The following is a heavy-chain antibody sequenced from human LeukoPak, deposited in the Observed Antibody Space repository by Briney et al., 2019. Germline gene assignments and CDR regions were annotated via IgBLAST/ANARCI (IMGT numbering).Heavy chain of an antibody. J-gene: IGHJ3*02. Sequence: ASVKVSCKASGYTFTGYYMHWVRQAPGQGLEWMGWINPNSGGTNYAQKFQGRVTMTRDTSISTAYMELSRLRSDDTAVYYCARDIVEPIGGAFDIWGQGTMVTVSS. D-gene: IGHD2-15*01. CDR2: INPNSGGT. CDR1: GYTFTGYY. CDR3: ARDIVEPIGGAFDI. V-gene: IGHV1-2*02.